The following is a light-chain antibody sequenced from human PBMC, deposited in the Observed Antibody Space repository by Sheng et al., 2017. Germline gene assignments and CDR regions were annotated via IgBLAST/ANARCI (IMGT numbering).Light chain of an antibody. V-gene: IGLV2-14*02. CDR1: ISNVGSYDL. J-gene: IGLJ2*01. CDR2: DVR. Sequence: QSALTQPASVSGSPGQSITISCTGTISNVGSYDLVSWYQQHPDKAPKLIISDVRNRPSGVSDRFSGSKSVYTASLTISGLQPEDEAVYYCQSYDSSLSAVVFGGGTKLTVL. CDR3: QSYDSSLSAVV.